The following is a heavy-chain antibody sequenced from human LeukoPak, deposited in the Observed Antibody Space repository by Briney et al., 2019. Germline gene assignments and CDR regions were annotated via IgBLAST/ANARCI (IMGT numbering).Heavy chain of an antibody. D-gene: IGHD3-22*01. J-gene: IGHJ6*02. CDR2: IWDDGSNK. Sequence: PGGSLRLSWAASGFTVSSYGMHWVRQAPGKGLEWAAVIWDDGSNKYYADSVKGRLTIPRDNSKNTLYLQMNSLRDEHTAVYYCARDYYDSSGSPYYYYYGMDVWAQGPTVPVPS. CDR3: ARDYYDSSGSPYYYYYGMDV. V-gene: IGHV3-33*01. CDR1: GFTVSSYG.